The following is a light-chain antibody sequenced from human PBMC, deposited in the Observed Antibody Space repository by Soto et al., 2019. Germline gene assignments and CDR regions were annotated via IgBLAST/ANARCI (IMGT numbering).Light chain of an antibody. V-gene: IGKV1-39*01. J-gene: IGKJ1*01. Sequence: DIQMTQSPSSLSASVGDRVTITCRASQNIRSYLNWYQQKPGTAPKLLISAASSLQSGVPSRFGGSGSGTDFTITISRVQLEDFATYYCQQSYSTTWTFGQGTKVEIK. CDR1: QNIRSY. CDR2: AAS. CDR3: QQSYSTTWT.